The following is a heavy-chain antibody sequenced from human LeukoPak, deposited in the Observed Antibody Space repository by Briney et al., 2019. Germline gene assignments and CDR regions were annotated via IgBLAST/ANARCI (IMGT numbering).Heavy chain of an antibody. V-gene: IGHV3-30*02. J-gene: IGHJ4*02. CDR3: ARDQGSGLALPDY. Sequence: QPGGSLRLSCAASGFTFSSYGMHWVRQAPGKGLEWVAFIRYDGSNKYYADSVKGRFTISRDNAKNSVYLQMNSLRAEDTAVYYCARDQGSGLALPDYWGQGTLVTVSS. CDR2: IRYDGSNK. D-gene: IGHD3-10*01. CDR1: GFTFSSYG.